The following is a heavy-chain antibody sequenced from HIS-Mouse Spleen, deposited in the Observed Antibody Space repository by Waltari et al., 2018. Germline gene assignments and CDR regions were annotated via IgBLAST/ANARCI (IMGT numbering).Heavy chain of an antibody. CDR1: GGSISRSSYY. J-gene: IGHJ4*02. CDR2: IYYSGST. V-gene: IGHV4-39*07. CDR3: ASGVVVAATAVHFDY. D-gene: IGHD2-15*01. Sequence: QLQLQESGPGLVKPSETLSLTCTVSGGSISRSSYYWGCIPHPPGKGLEWIGSIYYSGSTYYNPSLKSRVTISVDTSKNQFSLKLSSVTAADTAVYYCASGVVVAATAVHFDYWGQGTLVTVSS.